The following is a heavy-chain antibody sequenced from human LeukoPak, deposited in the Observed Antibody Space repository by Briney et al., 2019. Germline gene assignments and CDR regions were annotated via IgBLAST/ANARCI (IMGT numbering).Heavy chain of an antibody. J-gene: IGHJ4*02. CDR1: GFTFTTYG. D-gene: IGHD5-12*01. Sequence: GGSLRLSCSASGFTFTTYGMNWVRQAPGKGLEWVSGIGGSGTRTYYADSVKGRFTISRDNSKNTLYLQMNSLGAEDTAVYYCARGGYSGYDFDYWGQGTLVTVSS. CDR3: ARGGYSGYDFDY. CDR2: IGGSGTRT. V-gene: IGHV3-23*01.